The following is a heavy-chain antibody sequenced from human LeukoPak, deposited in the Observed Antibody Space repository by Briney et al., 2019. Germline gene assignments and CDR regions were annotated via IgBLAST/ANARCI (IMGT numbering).Heavy chain of an antibody. CDR3: ARDLGNDYVWGSFDY. D-gene: IGHD3-16*01. Sequence: PSETLSLTCTVSGGSISSGGYYWSWIRQHPGKGLEWIGYIYYSGSTYYNPSLKSRVTISVDTSKNQFSLKLSSVTAADTAVYYCARDLGNDYVWGSFDYWGQGTLVTVSS. V-gene: IGHV4-31*03. CDR1: GGSISSGGYY. J-gene: IGHJ4*02. CDR2: IYYSGST.